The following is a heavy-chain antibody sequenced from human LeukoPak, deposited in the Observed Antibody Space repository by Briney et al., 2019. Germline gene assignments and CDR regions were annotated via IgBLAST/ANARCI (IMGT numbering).Heavy chain of an antibody. CDR1: GFIFDDQS. V-gene: IGHV3-43*02. CDR2: RRAEGST. J-gene: IGHJ3*02. Sequence: GQSMTLSWALAGFIFDDQSMQWVSPAARGWLEWVSLRRAEGSTKYAKSVKARFTSSRENSKNSLYLERNSLSMEDTALYHCASQTKHYYGSGSYWSAFDIWGQGTMVTVSS. D-gene: IGHD3-10*01. CDR3: ASQTKHYYGSGSYWSAFDI.